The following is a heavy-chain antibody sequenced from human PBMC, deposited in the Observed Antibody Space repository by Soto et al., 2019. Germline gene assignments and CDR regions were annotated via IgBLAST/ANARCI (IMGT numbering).Heavy chain of an antibody. Sequence: QVQLVESGGGVVQPGRSLRLSCAASGLTFSSYAMHWVRQAPGKGLEWVTVISYDGTSKYDADSVKGRFTISRDNSKNTWYLPMIRLRAEDTGVYYCARGGYCTNGLCSSGGSVLDYWGQGTLVTVSS. CDR2: ISYDGTSK. D-gene: IGHD2-8*01. CDR1: GLTFSSYA. J-gene: IGHJ4*02. CDR3: ARGGYCTNGLCSSGGSVLDY. V-gene: IGHV3-30-3*01.